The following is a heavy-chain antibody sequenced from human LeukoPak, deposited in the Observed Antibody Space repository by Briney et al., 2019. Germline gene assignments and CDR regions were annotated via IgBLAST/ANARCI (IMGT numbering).Heavy chain of an antibody. J-gene: IGHJ3*02. Sequence: SETLSLTCTVSGGSISSYYWSWIRQPPGKGLEWIGYIYYSGSTNYNPSLKSRVTISVDTSKNQFSLKLSSVTAADTAVYYCARIRGSSVEDAFDIWGQGTMVTVSS. CDR2: IYYSGST. D-gene: IGHD6-19*01. CDR3: ARIRGSSVEDAFDI. CDR1: GGSISSYY. V-gene: IGHV4-59*08.